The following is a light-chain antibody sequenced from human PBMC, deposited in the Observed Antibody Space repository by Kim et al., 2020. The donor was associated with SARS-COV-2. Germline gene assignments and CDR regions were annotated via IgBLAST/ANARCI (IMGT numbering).Light chain of an antibody. CDR2: GAS. J-gene: IGKJ2*01. Sequence: EIVMTQSPGTLSVSPGERATLSCRASQSVSTNLAWYQHKPGQPPRLLTYGASTRAPGVPARFSGTGSGTDFTLTVSSLQSEDFAVYYCHQYNDWPPRDTFGQGTKLEI. CDR3: HQYNDWPPRDT. V-gene: IGKV3-15*01. CDR1: QSVSTN.